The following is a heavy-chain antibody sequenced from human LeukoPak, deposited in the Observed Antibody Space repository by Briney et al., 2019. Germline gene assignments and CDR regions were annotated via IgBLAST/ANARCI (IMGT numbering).Heavy chain of an antibody. CDR2: XSSSSSXX. CDR3: AREVLDY. CDR1: GFNFXXXX. Sequence: GGSLRLXXXASGFNFXXXXXXXVRQAPGKGLEWVXXXSSSSSXXXXXXSVKGRFXXSXDNAKNSLYLQMNSLRDEDTAVYYCAREVLDYWGQGTLVTVSS. V-gene: IGHV3-48*02. J-gene: IGHJ4*02.